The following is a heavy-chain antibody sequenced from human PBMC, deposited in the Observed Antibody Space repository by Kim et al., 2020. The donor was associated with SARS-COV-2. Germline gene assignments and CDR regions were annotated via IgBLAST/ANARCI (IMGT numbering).Heavy chain of an antibody. CDR3: ARGCNTASCPCES. CDR2: IIPIFGIT. V-gene: IGHV1-69*04. D-gene: IGHD2-21*02. Sequence: SVKVSCKASGGSFHTYAVSWVRQAPGHGLEFMGRIIPIFGITKYAQRFQDRLTISADQSTGEVFMEVSRLRSEDTAVYYCARGCNTASCPCESWGPGTLASVSS. CDR1: GGSFHTYA. J-gene: IGHJ1*01.